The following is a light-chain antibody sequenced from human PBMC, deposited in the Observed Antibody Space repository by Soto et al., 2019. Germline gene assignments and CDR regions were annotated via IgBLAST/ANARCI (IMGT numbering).Light chain of an antibody. J-gene: IGKJ4*01. Sequence: DIQLTQSPSFLSASVRDRVTITCRASQVLSSYLAWYQQKPGKAPKLLIYGVSTLQSGVPSRFSGSVSGTEFTLTISSLQPEDFATYYCQQLNTYPLTFGGGTKVEIK. V-gene: IGKV1-9*01. CDR2: GVS. CDR3: QQLNTYPLT. CDR1: QVLSSY.